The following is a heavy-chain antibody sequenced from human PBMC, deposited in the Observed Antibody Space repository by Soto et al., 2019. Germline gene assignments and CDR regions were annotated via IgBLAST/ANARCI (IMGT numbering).Heavy chain of an antibody. D-gene: IGHD4-17*01. J-gene: IGHJ2*01. CDR1: GGSISSYY. CDR2: IYYSRST. V-gene: IGHV4-59*01. Sequence: SETLSLTCTVSGGSISSYYWSWIRQPPGKGLEWIGYIYYSRSTNYNPSLKSRITISVDTSKNQFSLKLSFVSAADTAVYYFVRSYGLNWYFDLWGRGTLVTVSS. CDR3: VRSYGLNWYFDL.